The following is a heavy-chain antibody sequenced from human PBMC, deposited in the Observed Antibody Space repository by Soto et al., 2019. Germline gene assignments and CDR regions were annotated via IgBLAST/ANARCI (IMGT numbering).Heavy chain of an antibody. V-gene: IGHV1-69*13. J-gene: IGHJ6*02. CDR1: GGTFSSYA. Sequence: SVKVSCKASGGTFSSYAISWVRQAPGQGLEWMGGIIPIFGTANYAQKFQGRVTITADESTSTAYMELSSLRPEDTAVYYCARFPGIAAAGNYYYYYGMDVWGQGTTVTVSS. CDR3: ARFPGIAAAGNYYYYYGMDV. D-gene: IGHD6-13*01. CDR2: IIPIFGTA.